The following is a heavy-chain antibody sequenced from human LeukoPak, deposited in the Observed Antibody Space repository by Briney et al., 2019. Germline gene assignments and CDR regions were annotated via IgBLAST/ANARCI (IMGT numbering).Heavy chain of an antibody. Sequence: SETLSLTCTVSGVSVSSDGYYWSWIRQPPGKTLEWIGHFYYRGNTDYNPSLNSRVTISVDTSRNQFSLKLSSVTAADTAVYYCARAGSYYDSSGYYQLDFWGQGTLVTVSS. CDR3: ARAGSYYDSSGYYQLDF. D-gene: IGHD3-22*01. CDR1: GVSVSSDGYY. J-gene: IGHJ4*02. V-gene: IGHV4-61*08. CDR2: FYYRGNT.